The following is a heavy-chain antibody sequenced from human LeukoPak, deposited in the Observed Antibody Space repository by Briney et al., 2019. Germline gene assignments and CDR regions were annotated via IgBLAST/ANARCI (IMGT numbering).Heavy chain of an antibody. CDR3: AAECGGDCYSGWFDP. V-gene: IGHV1-69*05. CDR2: IVPIFGTA. CDR1: GGTFSRYA. D-gene: IGHD2-21*02. J-gene: IGHJ5*02. Sequence: ASVKVSCKASGGTFSRYAISWVRQAPGHGLEWMGRIVPIFGTANYAQKFQGRVTITTDESTSTAYIERSSLRSEDTAVYYCAAECGGDCYSGWFDPWGQGTLVTVSS.